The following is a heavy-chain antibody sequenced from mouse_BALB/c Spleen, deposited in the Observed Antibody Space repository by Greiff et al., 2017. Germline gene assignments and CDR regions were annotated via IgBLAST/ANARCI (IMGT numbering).Heavy chain of an antibody. J-gene: IGHJ3*01. CDR2: ISSGGST. CDR3: ARGDSLFAY. D-gene: IGHD2-4*01. V-gene: IGHV5-6-5*01. Sequence: EVQVVESGGGLVKPGGSLKLSCAASGFTFSSYAMSWVRQTPEKRLEWVASISSGGSTYYPDSVKGRFTISRDNARNILYLQMSSLRSEDTAMYYCARGDSLFAYWGQGTLVTVSA. CDR1: GFTFSSYA.